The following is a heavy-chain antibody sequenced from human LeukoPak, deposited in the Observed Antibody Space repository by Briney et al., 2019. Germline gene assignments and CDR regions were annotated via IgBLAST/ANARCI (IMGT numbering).Heavy chain of an antibody. CDR2: IYTSGST. D-gene: IGHD2-2*01. CDR3: ARSARLVPAAMMDV. Sequence: SETLSLTCTVSGGSISGYYWSWIRQPAGKGLEWIGRIYTSGSTNYNPSLKSRVTMSVDTSKNQFSLKLGSVTAADTAVYYCARSARLVPAAMMDVWGQGTTVTVSS. J-gene: IGHJ6*02. CDR1: GGSISGYY. V-gene: IGHV4-4*07.